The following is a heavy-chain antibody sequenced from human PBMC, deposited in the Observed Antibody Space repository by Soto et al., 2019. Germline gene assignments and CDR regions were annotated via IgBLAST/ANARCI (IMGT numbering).Heavy chain of an antibody. V-gene: IGHV3-21*01. J-gene: IGHJ6*02. Sequence: EVQLVESGGGLVKPGGSLRLSCAASGFTFSTYSMNWVRQAPGKGLEWVSSISSSSSYIYYADSVKGRFTISRDNAKNSLSLQMNILRAEDRAVYYCARYDSSGYYWPYYYYGMDVWGQGTTVTVS. CDR3: ARYDSSGYYWPYYYYGMDV. CDR1: GFTFSTYS. CDR2: ISSSSSYI. D-gene: IGHD3-22*01.